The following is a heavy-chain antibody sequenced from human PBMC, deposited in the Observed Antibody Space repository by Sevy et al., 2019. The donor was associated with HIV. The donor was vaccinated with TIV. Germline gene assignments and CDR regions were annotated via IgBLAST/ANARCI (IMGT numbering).Heavy chain of an antibody. D-gene: IGHD6-13*01. CDR3: ARVAADDPDFYYYGMDV. J-gene: IGHJ6*02. V-gene: IGHV3-21*01. Sequence: GGSLRLSCAASGFTFSRYAMNWVRQAPGKGLEWVSSISSSSSHIYAADSLKGRFTISRDNAKNSLFLQMNSLRAEDTAIYYCARVAADDPDFYYYGMDVWGQGTTVTVSS. CDR1: GFTFSRYA. CDR2: ISSSSSHI.